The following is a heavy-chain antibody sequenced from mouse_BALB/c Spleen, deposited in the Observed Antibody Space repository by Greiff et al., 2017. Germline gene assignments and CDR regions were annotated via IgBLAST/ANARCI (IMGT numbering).Heavy chain of an antibody. CDR1: GYAFSSYW. Sequence: VQLQQSGAELVRPGSSVKISCKASGYAFSSYWMNWVKQRPGQGLEWIGQIYPGDGDTNYNGKFKGKATLTADKSSSTAYMQLSSLTSEDSAVYFCAREGYDGYAMDYWGQGTSVTVSS. V-gene: IGHV1-80*01. D-gene: IGHD2-2*01. CDR3: AREGYDGYAMDY. CDR2: IYPGDGDT. J-gene: IGHJ4*01.